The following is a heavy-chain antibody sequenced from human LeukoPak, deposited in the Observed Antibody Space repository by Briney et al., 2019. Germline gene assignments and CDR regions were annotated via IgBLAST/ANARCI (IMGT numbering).Heavy chain of an antibody. J-gene: IGHJ4*02. Sequence: PGGSLKLPLLAFGFSFINYWWSWFGQAPGKGLDGVGNIKTDGGEKYYVDSVRGRFTISRDNAKNSLYLQMNSLRAEDTAVYYCARDYVWGSPESDYWGQGTLVTVSS. CDR3: ARDYVWGSPESDY. CDR1: GFSFINYW. V-gene: IGHV3-7*01. D-gene: IGHD7-27*01. CDR2: IKTDGGEK.